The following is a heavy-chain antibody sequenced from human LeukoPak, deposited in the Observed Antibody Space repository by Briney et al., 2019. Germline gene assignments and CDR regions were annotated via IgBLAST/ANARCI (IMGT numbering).Heavy chain of an antibody. CDR2: FDPEDGET. D-gene: IGHD3-22*01. CDR1: GYTLTELS. J-gene: IGHJ4*02. V-gene: IGHV1-24*01. CDR3: ATDVRSGYYVGAFDY. Sequence: ASVKVSCKVSGYTLTELSMHWVRQAPGKGLEWMGGFDPEDGETIYAQKFQGRVTMTEDTSTDTAYMELSSLRSEDTAVYYCATDVRSGYYVGAFDYWGQGTLVTVSS.